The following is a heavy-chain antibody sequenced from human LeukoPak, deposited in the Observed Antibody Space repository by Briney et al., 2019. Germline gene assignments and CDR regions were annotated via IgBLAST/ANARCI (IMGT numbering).Heavy chain of an antibody. V-gene: IGHV3-48*03. CDR2: ISSSGSTI. D-gene: IGHD2-21*01. J-gene: IGHJ4*02. CDR1: GFTFSTYE. CDR3: ARGRLPVVVIDY. Sequence: GGSLRLSCAASGFTFSTYEMNRVRQAPGKGLEWVSYISSSGSTIYYADSVKGRFTISRDNAKNSLYLQMNSLRAEDTAVYYCARGRLPVVVIDYWGQGTLVTVSS.